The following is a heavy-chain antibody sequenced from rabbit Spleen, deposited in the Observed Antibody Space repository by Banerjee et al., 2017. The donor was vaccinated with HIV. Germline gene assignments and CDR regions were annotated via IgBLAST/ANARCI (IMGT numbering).Heavy chain of an antibody. J-gene: IGHJ6*01. V-gene: IGHV1S40*01. CDR1: GVSFSGNSY. D-gene: IGHD8-1*01. CDR2: IDTGSSGFT. CDR3: ARDTGTSFSTYGMDL. Sequence: LEESGGDLVKPGASLTLTCIASGVSFSGNSYMCWVRQAPGKGLEWIVCIDTGSSGFTYFASWAKGRFTISKTSSTTVTLQMTSLTAADTATYFCARDTGTSFSTYGMDLWGPGTLVTVS.